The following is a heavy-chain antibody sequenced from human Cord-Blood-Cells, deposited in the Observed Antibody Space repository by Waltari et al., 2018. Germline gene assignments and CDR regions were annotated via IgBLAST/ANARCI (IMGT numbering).Heavy chain of an antibody. CDR2: IKQDGSGK. J-gene: IGHJ4*02. Sequence: EVQLVESGGGLVQPGGSLRLSCAASGFTFSSYWMSWVRQAPGKGLEGVDTIKQDGSGKYYEDSVKGRFTISRDNAKNSLYLQMNSLRAEDTAVYYCARVGTTFDYWGQGTLVTVSS. D-gene: IGHD1-1*01. CDR1: GFTFSSYW. V-gene: IGHV3-7*01. CDR3: ARVGTTFDY.